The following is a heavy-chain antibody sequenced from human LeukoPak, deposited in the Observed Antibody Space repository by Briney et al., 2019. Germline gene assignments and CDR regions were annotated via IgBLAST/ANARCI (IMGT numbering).Heavy chain of an antibody. V-gene: IGHV1-46*01. J-gene: IGHJ4*02. CDR2: IYPRDGST. CDR1: GYTFTSNY. Sequence: ASVKVSCKASGYTFTSNYIHWVRQAPGQGLEWMGMIYPRDGSTSYAQKFQGRVTVTRDTSTSTVHMELSGLRSGDTAVYYCARDQEGFDYWGQGTLVTVSS. CDR3: ARDQEGFDY.